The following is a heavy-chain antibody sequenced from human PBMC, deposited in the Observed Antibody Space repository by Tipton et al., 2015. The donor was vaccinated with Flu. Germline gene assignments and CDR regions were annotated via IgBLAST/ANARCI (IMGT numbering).Heavy chain of an antibody. CDR2: INPSGGTT. D-gene: IGHD2-2*01. V-gene: IGHV1-46*01. J-gene: IGHJ5*02. Sequence: QLVQSGAEVRKPGASVKVSCKASGYTFTNYYLHWVRQAPGQGLEWMGIINPSGGTTSYAQKFQGRVTMTRDTSTSTVYMELSSLTSEDTAVYYCARDQGEHCSRTSCYPGGYNWLDPWGQGTLVTVSS. CDR1: GYTFTNYY. CDR3: ARDQGEHCSRTSCYPGGYNWLDP.